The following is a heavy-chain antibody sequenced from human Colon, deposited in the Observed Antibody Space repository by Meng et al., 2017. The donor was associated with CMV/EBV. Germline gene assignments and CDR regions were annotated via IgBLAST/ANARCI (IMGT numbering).Heavy chain of an antibody. D-gene: IGHD2-2*01. V-gene: IGHV3-21*01. CDR1: FTFSRSN. CDR2: ISSSSSYI. Sequence: FTFSRSNIKGVRQAPGKGLEWVSSISSSSSYIFYADSVKGRFTISRDNAKNSLYLQMNSLRAEDTAVYYCARDGGYCSSSGCSGWFDPWGQGTLVTVSS. J-gene: IGHJ5*02. CDR3: ARDGGYCSSSGCSGWFDP.